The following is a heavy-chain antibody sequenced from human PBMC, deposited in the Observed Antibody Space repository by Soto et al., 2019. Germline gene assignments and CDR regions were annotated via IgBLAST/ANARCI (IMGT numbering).Heavy chain of an antibody. CDR1: GFTFSSYA. V-gene: IGHV3-30-3*01. J-gene: IGHJ3*02. Sequence: GGSLRLSCAGSGFTFSSYAMHWVRQAPGKGLEWVAVISYDGSNNYYADSVKGRFSISRDNSKNTLYLQMNSLRAEDTAVYYCARVKFPIAVAGTGGAFDIWGQGTMVTVSS. D-gene: IGHD6-19*01. CDR2: ISYDGSNN. CDR3: ARVKFPIAVAGTGGAFDI.